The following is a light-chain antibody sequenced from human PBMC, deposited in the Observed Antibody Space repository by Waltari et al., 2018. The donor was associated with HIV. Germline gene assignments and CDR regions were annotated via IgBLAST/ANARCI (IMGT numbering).Light chain of an antibody. CDR1: SSNIGSNT. Sequence: QSVLTQPPSASGTPGQRVTISCSGSSSNIGSNTVNWYQQLPVTAPKLLIYSNNQRPSGVPDRFSGSKSGTSASLAISGLQSEDEADYYWAAWDDSLNGRVFGGGTKLTVL. V-gene: IGLV1-44*01. J-gene: IGLJ2*01. CDR3: AAWDDSLNGRV. CDR2: SNN.